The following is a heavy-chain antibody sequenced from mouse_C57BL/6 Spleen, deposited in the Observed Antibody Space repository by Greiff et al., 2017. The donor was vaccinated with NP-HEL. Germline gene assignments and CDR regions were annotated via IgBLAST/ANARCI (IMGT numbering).Heavy chain of an antibody. Sequence: VQLQQSGAELVMPGASVKLSCKASGYTFTSYWMHWVKQRPGQGLEWIGEIDPSDSYTNYNQKFKGKSTLTVDKSSSTAYMQLSSLTSEDSAVYYCHYDDGWAAYWGQGTLVTVSA. CDR3: HYDDGWAAY. J-gene: IGHJ3*01. CDR2: IDPSDSYT. D-gene: IGHD2-4*01. CDR1: GYTFTSYW. V-gene: IGHV1-69*01.